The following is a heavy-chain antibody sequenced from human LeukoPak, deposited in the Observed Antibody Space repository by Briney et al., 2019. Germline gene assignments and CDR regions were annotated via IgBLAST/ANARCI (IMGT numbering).Heavy chain of an antibody. CDR2: ITSTGDST. CDR3: AKVLRYFMDV. CDR1: GFTFSNYA. J-gene: IGHJ6*02. V-gene: IGHV3-23*01. Sequence: GGSLRPSCAASGFTFSNYAMRWVRQAPGKGLEWVSTITSTGDSTYYADSVKGRFTISRDNSKNTLYLQMNSLRAEDTAVYYCAKVLRYFMDVWGQGTTVTVSS. D-gene: IGHD3-9*01.